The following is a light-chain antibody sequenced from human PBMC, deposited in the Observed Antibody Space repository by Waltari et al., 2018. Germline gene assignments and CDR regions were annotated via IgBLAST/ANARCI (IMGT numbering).Light chain of an antibody. CDR1: SSNIGGNT. J-gene: IGLJ1*01. Sequence: QSVLTQPPSASGTPGQRVTISCSGSSSNIGGNTVNLYQHLPGTAPKPLISGSIPRPSGVPDRFSASKSGTSASLAISGLQSDDEGVYYCAAWDDSLNGLYVFGTGTKVTVL. V-gene: IGLV1-44*01. CDR2: GSI. CDR3: AAWDDSLNGLYV.